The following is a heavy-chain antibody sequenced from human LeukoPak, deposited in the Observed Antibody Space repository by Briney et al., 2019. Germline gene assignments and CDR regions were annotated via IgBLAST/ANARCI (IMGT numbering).Heavy chain of an antibody. CDR2: INPKSGGT. V-gene: IGHV1-2*02. CDR1: GYTFTGYY. D-gene: IGHD1-26*01. Sequence: GASVKVSCKASGYTFTGYYMHWVRQAPGQGLEWMGWINPKSGGTNYAQKLQGRVTMTRDTSISTAYMEVSRLRSDDTAVYYCARDSVESGRYFDYWGQGTLVTVSS. J-gene: IGHJ4*02. CDR3: ARDSVESGRYFDY.